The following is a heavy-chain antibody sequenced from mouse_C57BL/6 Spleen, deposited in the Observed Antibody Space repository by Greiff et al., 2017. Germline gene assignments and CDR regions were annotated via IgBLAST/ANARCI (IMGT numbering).Heavy chain of an antibody. CDR2: ISYDGSN. V-gene: IGHV3-6*01. D-gene: IGHD1-1*01. CDR3: ARAGYYGSSYDWYFDV. CDR1: GYSITSGYY. Sequence: VQLQQSGPGLVKPSQSLSLTCSVTGYSITSGYYWNWIRQFPGNKLEWMGYISYDGSNNYNPSLKNRISITRDTSKNQFFLKLNSVTTEDTATYYCARAGYYGSSYDWYFDVWGTGTTVTVSS. J-gene: IGHJ1*03.